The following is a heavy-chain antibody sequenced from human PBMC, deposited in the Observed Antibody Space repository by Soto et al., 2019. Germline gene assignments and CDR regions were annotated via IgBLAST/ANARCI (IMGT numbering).Heavy chain of an antibody. CDR3: ATDRGSGDSGVNAVAL. V-gene: IGHV3-23*01. J-gene: IGHJ3*01. CDR1: GFTFSVFA. D-gene: IGHD7-27*01. Sequence: EEQLLESGGGLVQRGGSLRLSCAASGFTFSVFAMSWVRQAPGRGLELVSTIRGHGDNTYYADSVKGRFTISRDNSKNTMNLQMNRLRGEDTAVYYCATDRGSGDSGVNAVALWGQGTMVTVSS. CDR2: IRGHGDNT.